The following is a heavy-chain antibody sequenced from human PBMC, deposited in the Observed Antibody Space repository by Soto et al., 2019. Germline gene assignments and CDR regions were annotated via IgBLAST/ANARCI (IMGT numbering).Heavy chain of an antibody. CDR2: ITGSANSA. V-gene: IGHV3-23*01. CDR1: GFSFNNFA. Sequence: EVKLLESGGGLVQPGGSLRLTCDASGFSFNNFAMGWVRQAPGKGLEWIASITGSANSAFYADSVKGRLTVSRDNAKSTLSLEMSSRRVEDTALYYCAKERILLWFGQCDVWGQGALVTVSS. D-gene: IGHD3-10*01. CDR3: AKERILLWFGQCDV. J-gene: IGHJ4*02.